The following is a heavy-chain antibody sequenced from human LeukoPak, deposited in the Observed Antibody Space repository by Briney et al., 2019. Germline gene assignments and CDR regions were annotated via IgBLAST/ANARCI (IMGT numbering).Heavy chain of an antibody. CDR2: IHVSGST. D-gene: IGHD4-17*01. CDR1: GGSISTSY. Sequence: SETLSLTCTVSGGSISTSYWSRIRQPAGKGLEWIGRIHVSGSTNYNPSLKSRVTMSVDTSKNQFSLKLTSVTAADTAMYYCARDPYGGRGGFDYWGQGTLVTVSS. CDR3: ARDPYGGRGGFDY. J-gene: IGHJ4*02. V-gene: IGHV4-4*07.